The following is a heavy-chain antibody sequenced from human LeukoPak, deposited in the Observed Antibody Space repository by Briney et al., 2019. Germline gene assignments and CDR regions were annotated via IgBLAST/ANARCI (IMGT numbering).Heavy chain of an antibody. CDR3: ARDSWLVSSGWYAAGRDYYYYGMDV. D-gene: IGHD6-19*01. V-gene: IGHV4-61*01. Sequence: SETLSLTCTVSGGSVSSGSYYWSWIRQPPGKGLEWIGYIYYSGNTNYNPSLKSRVTISVDTSKNQFSLKLSSVTAADTAVYYCARDSWLVSSGWYAAGRDYYYYGMDVWGQGTTVTVSS. CDR2: IYYSGNT. CDR1: GGSVSSGSYY. J-gene: IGHJ6*02.